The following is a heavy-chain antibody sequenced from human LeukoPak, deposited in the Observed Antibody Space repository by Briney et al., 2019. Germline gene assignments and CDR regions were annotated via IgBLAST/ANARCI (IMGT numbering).Heavy chain of an antibody. J-gene: IGHJ4*02. Sequence: SQTLSLTCTVSGGSLSSGSYYWSWIRQPAGKGLEWIGRIYTSGSTNYNPSLKSRVTISVDTSKNQFSLTLSSVTAADTAVYYCARGYCSSTSCQSGDYWGQGTLVTVSS. D-gene: IGHD2-2*01. CDR1: GGSLSSGSYY. V-gene: IGHV4-61*02. CDR2: IYTSGST. CDR3: ARGYCSSTSCQSGDY.